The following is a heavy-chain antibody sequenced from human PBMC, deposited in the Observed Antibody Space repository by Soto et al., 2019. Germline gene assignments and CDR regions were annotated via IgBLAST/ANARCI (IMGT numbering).Heavy chain of an antibody. CDR3: AEGGGYSSSHTVDY. CDR2: ISYDGSNK. D-gene: IGHD6-13*01. Sequence: QVQLVESGGGVVQPGRSLRLSCAASGFTFSSYGMHWVRQAPGKGLEWVAVISYDGSNKYYADSVKGRFTISRDNSKNPRESEMNSPRAGGTAVDYCAEGGGYSSSHTVDYWGQGTLVTVSS. V-gene: IGHV3-30*18. CDR1: GFTFSSYG. J-gene: IGHJ4*02.